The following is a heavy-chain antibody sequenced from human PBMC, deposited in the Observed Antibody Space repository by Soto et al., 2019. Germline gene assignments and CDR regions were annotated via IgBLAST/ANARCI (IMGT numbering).Heavy chain of an antibody. CDR1: GYTFTSYY. Sequence: ASVKVSCKASGYTFTSYYMHWVRQAPGQGLEWMGIINPSGGSTSYAQKFQGRVTMTRDTSTSTAYMELSSLRSEDTAVYYCARDPSYSSGEGGAFDIWGQGTMVTVSS. CDR3: ARDPSYSSGEGGAFDI. CDR2: INPSGGST. D-gene: IGHD6-19*01. J-gene: IGHJ3*02. V-gene: IGHV1-46*01.